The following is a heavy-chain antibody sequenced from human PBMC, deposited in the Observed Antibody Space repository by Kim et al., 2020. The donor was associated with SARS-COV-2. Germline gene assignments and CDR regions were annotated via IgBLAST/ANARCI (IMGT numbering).Heavy chain of an antibody. CDR2: INHSGST. CDR3: ARGKTNDYGDY. V-gene: IGHV4-34*01. CDR1: GGSFSCYY. J-gene: IGHJ4*02. Sequence: SETLSLTCAVYGGSFSCYYWSWIRQPPGKGLEWIGEINHSGSTNYNPSLKSRVTISVDTSKNQFSLKLSSVTAADTAVYYCARGKTNDYGDYWGQGTLVT.